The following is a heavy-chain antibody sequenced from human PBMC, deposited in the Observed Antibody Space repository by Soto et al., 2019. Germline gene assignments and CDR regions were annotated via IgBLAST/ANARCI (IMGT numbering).Heavy chain of an antibody. J-gene: IGHJ6*03. Sequence: GGSLRLSCAASGFTFSSYWMSWVRQAPGKGLEWVANIKQDGSEKYYVESVKGRFTISRDNAKNSLYLQMNSLRAEDTAVYYCASSAYYYYYMDVWGKGTTVTVSS. CDR2: IKQDGSEK. CDR1: GFTFSSYW. V-gene: IGHV3-7*01. CDR3: ASSAYYYYYMDV.